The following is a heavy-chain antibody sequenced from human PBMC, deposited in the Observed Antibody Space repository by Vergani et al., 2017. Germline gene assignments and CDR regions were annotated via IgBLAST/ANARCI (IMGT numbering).Heavy chain of an antibody. D-gene: IGHD3-10*01. CDR2: IYYSGST. CDR3: PSLDGSGSPG. J-gene: IGHJ4*02. CDR1: GSSISSSSYY. V-gene: IGHV4-39*01. Sequence: QLQLQESGPGLVKPSETLSLTCTVSGSSISSSSYYWGWIRQPPGKGLQWIGSIYYSGSTYYNPSLKSRVTISVDTSKNQFSLKLSSVTAADTAVYYCPSLDGSGSPGWGQGTLVTVSS.